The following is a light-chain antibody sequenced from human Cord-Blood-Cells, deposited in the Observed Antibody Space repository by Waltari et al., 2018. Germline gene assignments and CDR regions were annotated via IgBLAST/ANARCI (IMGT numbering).Light chain of an antibody. CDR3: CSYAPWV. J-gene: IGLJ3*02. Sequence: QSALTQPASVSGSPGQSITISCTGTSSDVGSYNLVSWYQQHPGKAPKLMLYEGSKRPSGVSNRFSGSKSGNTASLTISGLQAEDEADYYCCSYAPWVFGGGTKLTVL. CDR2: EGS. CDR1: SSDVGSYNL. V-gene: IGLV2-23*01.